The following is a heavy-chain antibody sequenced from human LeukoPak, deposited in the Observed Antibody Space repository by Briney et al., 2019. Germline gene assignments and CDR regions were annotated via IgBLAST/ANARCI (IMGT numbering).Heavy chain of an antibody. D-gene: IGHD1-20*01. CDR3: AREYNSRATFDY. J-gene: IGHJ4*02. CDR2: IHNSGDYI. CDR1: ASGVAFTSHS. Sequence: GGSVRLSCAASASGVAFTSHSMNWVRQAPGKGLEWISYIHNSGDYIFYADSVKGRFTVSRDNARNSLYLQMNSLRAEDTAIYYCAREYNSRATFDYWGQGTLVTVSS. V-gene: IGHV3-21*05.